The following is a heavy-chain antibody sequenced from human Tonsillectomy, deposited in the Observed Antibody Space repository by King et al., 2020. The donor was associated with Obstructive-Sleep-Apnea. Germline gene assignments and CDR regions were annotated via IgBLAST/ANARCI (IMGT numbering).Heavy chain of an antibody. CDR3: ARGLQSYYYGSGTADY. CDR1: GYTFTNYG. D-gene: IGHD3-10*01. CDR2: ISAYNDNT. V-gene: IGHV1-18*04. Sequence: QLVQSGAEVKKPGASVKVSCKASGYTFTNYGISWVRQAPGQGLEWMGWISAYNDNTNYAQKLQGRVTMTTDTSTSTAYMELRSLRSDDTAVYYCARGLQSYYYGSGTADYWSQGTLVTVSS. J-gene: IGHJ4*02.